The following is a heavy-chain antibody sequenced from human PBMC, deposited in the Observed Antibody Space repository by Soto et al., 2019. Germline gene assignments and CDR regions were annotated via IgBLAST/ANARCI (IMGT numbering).Heavy chain of an antibody. J-gene: IGHJ5*02. V-gene: IGHV3-33*01. D-gene: IGHD3-10*01. Sequence: QVQLVESGGGVVQPGRSLRLSCAASGFTFSSYGMHWVRQAPGKGLEWVAVIWYDGSNKYYADSVKGRFTISRDNSKNTLYLQMNSLRAEDTAVYYCARDIGFGELGCFDPWGQGTLVTVSS. CDR2: IWYDGSNK. CDR1: GFTFSSYG. CDR3: ARDIGFGELGCFDP.